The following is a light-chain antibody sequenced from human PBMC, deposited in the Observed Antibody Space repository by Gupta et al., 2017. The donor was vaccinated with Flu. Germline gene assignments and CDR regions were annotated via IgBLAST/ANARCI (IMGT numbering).Light chain of an antibody. V-gene: IGLV1-44*01. CDR1: SSNIGSNV. J-gene: IGLJ3*02. CDR2: NDN. CDR3: AAWDDSLNGLWV. Sequence: VTISCSGGSSNIGSNVVSWYQQLPGTPPKLLIYNDNQRPSGVPDRFSGSKSGTSASLAISGLQSEDEADYYCAAWDDSLNGLWVFGGGTKLTVL.